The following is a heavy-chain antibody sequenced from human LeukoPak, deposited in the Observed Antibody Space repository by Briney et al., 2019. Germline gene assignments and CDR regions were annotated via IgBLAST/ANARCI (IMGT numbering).Heavy chain of an antibody. CDR1: GYSISSGYY. Sequence: SETLSLTCTVSGYSISSGYYWGWIRQPPGKGLEWIGSIYHSGSTYYNPSLKSRVILSIDTSKNQFSLRLSSVTAADTAVYYCARIEVANFDYWGQGTLVTVSS. CDR3: ARIEVANFDY. V-gene: IGHV4-38-2*02. CDR2: IYHSGST. J-gene: IGHJ4*02.